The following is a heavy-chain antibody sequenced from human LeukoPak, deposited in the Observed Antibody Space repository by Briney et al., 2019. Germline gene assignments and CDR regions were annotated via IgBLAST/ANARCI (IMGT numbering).Heavy chain of an antibody. CDR1: GFTFSSYS. CDR2: ISGSSSYI. D-gene: IGHD2-15*01. CDR3: ARDPTATY. Sequence: GGSLRLSCAASGFTFSSYSMNWVRQAPGKGLEWVSSISGSSSYIYYADSVKGRFTISRDNAKNSLYLQMNSLRAEDTAVYYCARDPTATYWGQGTLVTVSS. J-gene: IGHJ4*02. V-gene: IGHV3-21*01.